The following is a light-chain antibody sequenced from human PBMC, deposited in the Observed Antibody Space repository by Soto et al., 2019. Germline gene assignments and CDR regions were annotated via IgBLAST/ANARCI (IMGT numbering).Light chain of an antibody. CDR3: QKYNSAPLT. Sequence: DVPMTQSPSSLSAFVGDRVTITCRASQGIAPYLAWFQQKPGKVPKLLIYATSTLQSGVPSRFSGSGSGTHFTLTINSLQPEDVGTYYCQKYNSAPLTFGGGTKVEIK. V-gene: IGKV1-27*01. J-gene: IGKJ4*01. CDR2: ATS. CDR1: QGIAPY.